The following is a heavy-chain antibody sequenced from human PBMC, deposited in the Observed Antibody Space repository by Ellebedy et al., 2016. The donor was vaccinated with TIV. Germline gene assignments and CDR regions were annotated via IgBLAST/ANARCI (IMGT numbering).Heavy chain of an antibody. D-gene: IGHD2-21*02. V-gene: IGHV1-69*04. CDR3: ARAGHCGGDCYPH. J-gene: IGHJ4*02. CDR2: IIPPLNMA. CDR1: GGSLSTYP. Sequence: AASVKVSCKTSGGSLSTYPIAWVRQAPGQGLEWIGRIIPPLNMANYAQKLEGRVTITADRSTGTAYMELRGLTADDTAVYYCARAGHCGGDCYPHWGQGTQVIVSS.